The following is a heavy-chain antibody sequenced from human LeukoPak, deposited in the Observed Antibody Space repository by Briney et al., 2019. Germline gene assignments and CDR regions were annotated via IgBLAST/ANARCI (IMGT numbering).Heavy chain of an antibody. Sequence: GGSLRLSCTASGFTFGDYAMSWFRQAPGEGLEWVGFIRSKAYGGTTEYAASVKGRFTISRDDSKSIAYLQMNSLKTEDTAVYYCTSSIIAVAGDYWGQGTLVTVSS. CDR2: IRSKAYGGTT. V-gene: IGHV3-49*03. CDR1: GFTFGDYA. D-gene: IGHD6-19*01. J-gene: IGHJ4*02. CDR3: TSSIIAVAGDY.